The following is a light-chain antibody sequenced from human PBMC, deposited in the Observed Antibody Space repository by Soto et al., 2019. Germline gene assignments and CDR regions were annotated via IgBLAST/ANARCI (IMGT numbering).Light chain of an antibody. CDR3: SSYTTSALVV. J-gene: IGLJ2*01. V-gene: IGLV2-14*01. Sequence: QSVLTQPASVSGSPGQSITISCTGTSSDVGAYNYVSWYQQHPGKAPKVMIYDVSNRPSGVSNRFSGSKSGNTASLTISGLQAEDEADYYCSSYTTSALVVFGGGTQLTVL. CDR2: DVS. CDR1: SSDVGAYNY.